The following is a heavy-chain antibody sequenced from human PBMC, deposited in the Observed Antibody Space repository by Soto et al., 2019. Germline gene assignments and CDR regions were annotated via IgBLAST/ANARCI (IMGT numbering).Heavy chain of an antibody. D-gene: IGHD3-10*01. CDR3: ARDRVVRGVIITDYYGMDV. V-gene: IGHV3-66*01. CDR2: IYSGGST. CDR1: GFTVSSNY. J-gene: IGHJ6*02. Sequence: EVQLVESGGGLVQPGGSLRLSCAASGFTVSSNYMSWVRQAPGKGLEWVSVIYSGGSTYYADSVKGRFTISRANSKNTLYLQMNSLRAEDTAVYYCARDRVVRGVIITDYYGMDVWGQGTTVTVSS.